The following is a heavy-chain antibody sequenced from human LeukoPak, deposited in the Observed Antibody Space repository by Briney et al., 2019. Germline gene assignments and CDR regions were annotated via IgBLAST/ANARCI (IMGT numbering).Heavy chain of an antibody. D-gene: IGHD3-22*01. J-gene: IGHJ6*04. CDR3: ARVGMGYYDSSGYYLLDV. V-gene: IGHV4-39*01. Sequence: SETLSLTCTVSGGSISSSSYYWGWIRQPPGKGLEWIGSIYYSGSTYYNPSLKSRVTISVDTSKNQFSLKLSSVTAADTAVYYCARVGMGYYDSSGYYLLDVWGKGTTVTVSS. CDR1: GGSISSSSYY. CDR2: IYYSGST.